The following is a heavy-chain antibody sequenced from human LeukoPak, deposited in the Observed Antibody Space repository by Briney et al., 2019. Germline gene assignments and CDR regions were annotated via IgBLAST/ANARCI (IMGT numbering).Heavy chain of an antibody. CDR1: GFTFSSYW. D-gene: IGHD6-19*01. CDR3: AKVASADAQARLNY. V-gene: IGHV3-23*01. Sequence: GGSLRLSCAASGFTFSSYWMNWVRQAPGKGLEWVSAISGSGGGTYYADSVKGRFTISRDNSNNTLYLQMNSLRAEDTAVYYCAKVASADAQARLNYWGQGTLVTVSS. J-gene: IGHJ4*02. CDR2: ISGSGGGT.